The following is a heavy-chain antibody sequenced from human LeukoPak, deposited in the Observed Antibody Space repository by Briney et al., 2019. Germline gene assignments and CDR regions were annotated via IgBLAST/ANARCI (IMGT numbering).Heavy chain of an antibody. CDR1: GGSISSYH. J-gene: IGHJ4*02. CDR2: IYSSGST. D-gene: IGHD3-3*01. CDR3: ARDHVVFGVVIIGFDY. V-gene: IGHV4-59*12. Sequence: PSETLSLTCTVSGGSISSYHWSWIRQPPGKGLECIGYIYSSGSTNYNPSLKSRVTISVDTSKNQFSLKLSSVTAADTAVYYCARDHVVFGVVIIGFDYWGQGTLVTVSS.